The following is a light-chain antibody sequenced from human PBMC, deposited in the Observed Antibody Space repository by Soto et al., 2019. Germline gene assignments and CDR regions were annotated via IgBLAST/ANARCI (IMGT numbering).Light chain of an antibody. CDR3: QQYGSSSWT. CDR1: QSVSSSY. V-gene: IGKV3-20*01. CDR2: GTS. J-gene: IGKJ1*01. Sequence: EIVLTQSPGTLSLSPGERATLSCRASQSVSSSYLAWYQQKPGQAPRLLIYGTSSRATAIPDRFSGSGSWTDFPLTIRRLDPEDFAVYYCQQYGSSSWTFGQGTKVEIK.